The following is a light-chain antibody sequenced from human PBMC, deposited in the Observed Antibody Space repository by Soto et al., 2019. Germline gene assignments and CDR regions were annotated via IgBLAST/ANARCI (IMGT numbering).Light chain of an antibody. J-gene: IGKJ1*01. Sequence: EIVLTQSPGTLSLSPGERATLSCRASQSLTTDLAWYQQKPGQPPRLLIYGASTRATDFPARFSGSGSGTEFTLTISSMQPDDLATYYCQQYHGFSRTFGQGTKVDIK. V-gene: IGKV3-15*01. CDR2: GAS. CDR3: QQYHGFSRT. CDR1: QSLTTD.